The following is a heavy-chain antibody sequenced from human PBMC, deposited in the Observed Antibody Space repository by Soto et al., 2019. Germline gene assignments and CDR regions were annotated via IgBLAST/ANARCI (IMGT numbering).Heavy chain of an antibody. CDR1: GYTFKNYD. D-gene: IGHD2-15*01. CDR3: ARAPVYGGNGWLDP. CDR2: MNPNSGNT. V-gene: IGHV1-8*01. J-gene: IGHJ5*02. Sequence: QVQLVQSGAEVKRPGASVMVSCRATGYTFKNYDINWVRQATGQGLDWMGRMNPNSGNTGYAQKFQGRVTMTRNTSLSTAYLELSSLRSADTAVYYCARAPVYGGNGWLDPWGQGTLVTVSS.